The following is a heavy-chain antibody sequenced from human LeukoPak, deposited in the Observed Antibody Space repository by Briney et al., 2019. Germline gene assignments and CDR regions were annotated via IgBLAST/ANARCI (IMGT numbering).Heavy chain of an antibody. Sequence: GGSLRLSCAASGFTFSSYGMTWLRQAPGKGLEWVSAISGSGGSTYYADSVKGRFTISRDNSKNTLYLQMNSLRAEDTAVYYCAEVLYHCSNTSYYGSYFDYWGQGTLVTVSS. CDR3: AEVLYHCSNTSYYGSYFDY. CDR2: ISGSGGST. J-gene: IGHJ4*02. D-gene: IGHD2-2*01. CDR1: GFTFSSYG. V-gene: IGHV3-23*01.